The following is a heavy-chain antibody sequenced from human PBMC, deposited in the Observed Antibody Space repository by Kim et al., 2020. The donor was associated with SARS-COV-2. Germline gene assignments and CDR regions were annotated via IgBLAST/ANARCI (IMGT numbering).Heavy chain of an antibody. V-gene: IGHV1-69*01. CDR3: ARARDFTIFG. CDR2: TA. Sequence: TANYAQKFQGRVTITADESTSTAYMELSSLRSEDTAVYYCARARDFTIFGWGQGTMVTVSS. D-gene: IGHD3-3*01. J-gene: IGHJ3*01.